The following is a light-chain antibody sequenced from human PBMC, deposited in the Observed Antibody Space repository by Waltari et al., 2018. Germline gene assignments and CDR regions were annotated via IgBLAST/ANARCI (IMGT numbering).Light chain of an antibody. CDR3: QHYVRLPAT. V-gene: IGKV3-20*01. Sequence: EIVLTQSPGSLSLSPGERVTLSCRASQSVRRALAWYQQTPGQAPRLLSFGASNMATGIPDRFSGSGSETDFSLTISRLEPEDFAVYYCQHYVRLPATFGRGTKVEIK. CDR2: GAS. J-gene: IGKJ1*01. CDR1: QSVRRA.